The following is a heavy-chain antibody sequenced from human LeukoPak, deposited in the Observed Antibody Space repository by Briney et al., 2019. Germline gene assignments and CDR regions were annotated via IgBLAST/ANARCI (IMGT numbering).Heavy chain of an antibody. Sequence: SETLSLTCAVYGGSFSGYYWSWIRQPPGKGLEWIGEINHSGSTNYNPSLKSRVTISVDTSKNQFSLKLSSVTAADTAVYYCARSPLSGHLDWASIFDYWGQGTLVTVSS. CDR1: GGSFSGYY. J-gene: IGHJ4*02. V-gene: IGHV4-34*01. D-gene: IGHD3-9*01. CDR2: INHSGST. CDR3: ARSPLSGHLDWASIFDY.